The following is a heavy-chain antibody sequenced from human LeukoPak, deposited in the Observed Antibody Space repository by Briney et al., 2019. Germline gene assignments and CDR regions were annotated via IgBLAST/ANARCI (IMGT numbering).Heavy chain of an antibody. D-gene: IGHD3-9*01. Sequence: PGGSLRLSCVVSGFTFSSYEMNWVRQAPGKGLEWVSYISSSGDIIYYADSVKGRFTISRDNAKNSLYLQMNSLRAEDTAVYYCATKILRGGQGTLVTVSS. CDR2: ISSSGDII. J-gene: IGHJ4*02. CDR3: ATKILR. CDR1: GFTFSSYE. V-gene: IGHV3-48*03.